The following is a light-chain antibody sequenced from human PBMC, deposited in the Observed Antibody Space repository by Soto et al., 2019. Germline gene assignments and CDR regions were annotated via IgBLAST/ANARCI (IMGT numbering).Light chain of an antibody. CDR3: SSYTSSSTYV. Sequence: QSALTQPASVSGCPGQSITISCTGTSSDVGGYNYVSWYQQHPGKAPILMIYDVSNRPSGVSNRFSGSKSGNTASLTISGRQAEHEAEYYSSSYTSSSTYVFATGTKVTVL. CDR2: DVS. V-gene: IGLV2-14*01. CDR1: SSDVGGYNY. J-gene: IGLJ1*01.